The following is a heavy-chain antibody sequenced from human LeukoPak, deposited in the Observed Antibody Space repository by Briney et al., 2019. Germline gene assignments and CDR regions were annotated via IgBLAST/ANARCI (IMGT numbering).Heavy chain of an antibody. J-gene: IGHJ4*02. CDR1: GGSISSSSYY. CDR2: IYTSGST. V-gene: IGHV4-61*02. D-gene: IGHD3-10*01. CDR3: ARGRYYYGSGSYPFDY. Sequence: SETLSLTCTVSGGSISSSSYYWSWIRQPAGKGLEWIGRIYTSGSTNYNPSLKSRVTMSVDTSKNQFSLKLSSVTAADTAVYYCARGRYYYGSGSYPFDYWGQGTLVTVSS.